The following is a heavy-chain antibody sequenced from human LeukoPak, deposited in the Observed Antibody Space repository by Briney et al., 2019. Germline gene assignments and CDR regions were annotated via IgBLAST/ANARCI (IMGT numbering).Heavy chain of an antibody. CDR2: INHSGST. V-gene: IGHV4-34*01. Sequence: SETLSLTCAVYGGSFSGYYWSWIRQPPGKGLEWIGEINHSGSTNYNPSLKSRVTISVDTSKNQFSLKLSSVTAADTAVYYCAGTYYYGSGYHMDVWGKGTTVTISS. CDR1: GGSFSGYY. D-gene: IGHD3-10*01. CDR3: AGTYYYGSGYHMDV. J-gene: IGHJ6*03.